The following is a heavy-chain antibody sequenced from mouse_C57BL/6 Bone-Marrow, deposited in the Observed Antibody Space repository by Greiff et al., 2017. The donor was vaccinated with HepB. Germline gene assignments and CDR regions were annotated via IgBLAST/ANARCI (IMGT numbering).Heavy chain of an antibody. CDR3: ASTLYYYGSSYNWYFDV. V-gene: IGHV1-26*01. D-gene: IGHD1-1*01. CDR1: GYTFTDYY. Sequence: VQLQQSGPELVKPGASVKISCKASGYTFTDYYMNWVKQSHGKSLEWIGDINPNNGGTSYNQKFKGKATLTVDKSSSTAYMELRSLTSEDSAVYYCASTLYYYGSSYNWYFDVWGTGTTVTVSS. J-gene: IGHJ1*03. CDR2: INPNNGGT.